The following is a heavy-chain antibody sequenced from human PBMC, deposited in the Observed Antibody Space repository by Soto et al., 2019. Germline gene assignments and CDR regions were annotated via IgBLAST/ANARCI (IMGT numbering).Heavy chain of an antibody. J-gene: IGHJ3*02. CDR1: GFTFSTYW. Sequence: EVQLVESGGGLIRPGGSLRLSCAASGFTFSTYWMHWVRQAPGKGLVWVSRINSDGSATTYADSVKGRFTISRDNAKNTVYLQMNSLSAEDTAVYFCAKGYNSGWFPLNDAFDIWGQGTMVTVSS. D-gene: IGHD6-19*01. V-gene: IGHV3-74*01. CDR2: INSDGSAT. CDR3: AKGYNSGWFPLNDAFDI.